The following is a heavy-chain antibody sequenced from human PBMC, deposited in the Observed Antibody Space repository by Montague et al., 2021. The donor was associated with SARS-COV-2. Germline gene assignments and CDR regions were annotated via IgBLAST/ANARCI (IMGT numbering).Heavy chain of an antibody. D-gene: IGHD3-22*01. J-gene: IGHJ4*02. CDR3: ARDGFYYDRSGPSNFDY. CDR2: IYYSGST. Sequence: SETLSLTCTVSVGSISSNNCYWGWIRRPPGKALEWIGSIYYSGSTYYNPYLKSRVTMSVDTSENQLSLKLSPVTAADTAVYYCARDGFYYDRSGPSNFDYWGQGTLVTVSS. V-gene: IGHV4-39*07. CDR1: VGSISSNNCY.